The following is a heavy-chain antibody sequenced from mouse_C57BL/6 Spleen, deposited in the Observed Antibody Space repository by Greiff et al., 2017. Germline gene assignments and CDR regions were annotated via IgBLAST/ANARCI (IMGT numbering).Heavy chain of an antibody. Sequence: QVQLKQSGAELVRPGSSVKLSCKASGYTFTSYWMDWVKQRPGQGLEWIGNIYPSDSDTHYNHKFKDKATLTVDKSSSTAYMQLSSLTSEDSAVYYCAKGDYYGYFDYWGQGTTLTVSS. J-gene: IGHJ2*01. CDR3: AKGDYYGYFDY. CDR1: GYTFTSYW. D-gene: IGHD1-1*01. CDR2: IYPSDSDT. V-gene: IGHV1-61*01.